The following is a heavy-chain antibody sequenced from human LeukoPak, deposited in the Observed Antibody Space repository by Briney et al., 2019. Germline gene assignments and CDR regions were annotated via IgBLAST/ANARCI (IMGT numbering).Heavy chain of an antibody. D-gene: IGHD4-17*01. J-gene: IGHJ4*02. CDR1: GGSISSGGYS. CDR2: IYHSGST. Sequence: NPSETLSLTCAVSGGSISSGGYSWSWIRQPPGKGLEWIGYIYHSGSTYYNPSLKSRVTISVDRSKNQFSLKLSSVTAADTAVYYCARGNYGDLDYWGQGTLVTVSS. CDR3: ARGNYGDLDY. V-gene: IGHV4-30-2*01.